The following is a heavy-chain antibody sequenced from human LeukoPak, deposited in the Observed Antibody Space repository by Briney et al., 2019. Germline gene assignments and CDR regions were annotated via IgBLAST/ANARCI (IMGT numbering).Heavy chain of an antibody. CDR1: GFTFSSYE. V-gene: IGHV3-48*03. D-gene: IGHD3-16*01. Sequence: GGSLRLSCAASGFTFSSYEMNWVRQAPGKGLGWVSYISSSGSTIYYADSVKGRFTISRDNAKNSLYLQMNSLRAEDTAVYYCAREKAEGADYWGQGTLVTVSS. CDR2: ISSSGSTI. CDR3: AREKAEGADY. J-gene: IGHJ4*02.